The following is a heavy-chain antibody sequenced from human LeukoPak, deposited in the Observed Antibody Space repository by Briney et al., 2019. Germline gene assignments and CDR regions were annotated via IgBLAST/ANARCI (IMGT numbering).Heavy chain of an antibody. CDR3: ARRVVPDTHNWFDP. Sequence: PSETLSLTCTVSGGSISSYYWGWIRQPPGKGLEWIGSIYYSGSTYYNPSLKSRVTISVDTSKNQFSLKLSSVTAADTAVYYCARRVVPDTHNWFDPWGQGTLVTVSS. D-gene: IGHD2-2*01. CDR1: GGSISSYY. CDR2: IYYSGST. V-gene: IGHV4-39*01. J-gene: IGHJ5*02.